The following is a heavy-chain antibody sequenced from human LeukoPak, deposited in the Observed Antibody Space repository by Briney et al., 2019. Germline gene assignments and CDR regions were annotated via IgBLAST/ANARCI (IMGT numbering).Heavy chain of an antibody. Sequence: GGSLRLSCAASGFTFSSYGMHWVRQAPGKGLEWVAVISYDGSNKYYADSVKGRFTISRDNSKNTLYLQMNSLRAEDTAVYYCAKGYSGYEATLDIWGQGTKVTVSS. D-gene: IGHD5-12*01. CDR1: GFTFSSYG. V-gene: IGHV3-30*18. J-gene: IGHJ3*02. CDR3: AKGYSGYEATLDI. CDR2: ISYDGSNK.